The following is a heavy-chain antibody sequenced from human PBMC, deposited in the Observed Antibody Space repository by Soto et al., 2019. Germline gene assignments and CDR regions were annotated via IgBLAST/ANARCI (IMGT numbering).Heavy chain of an antibody. V-gene: IGHV3-43*01. Sequence: GGSLRLSCATSGFRFGDYTMHWVRQAPGKGPEWISLVNWDGSSTSYTDSVKGRFIISRDNRKNSLYLEMNSLRQDDTALYYCAKDMSSNSLSDGMDVWGQGTTVTVSS. CDR3: AKDMSSNSLSDGMDV. D-gene: IGHD2-2*01. J-gene: IGHJ6*02. CDR2: VNWDGSST. CDR1: GFRFGDYT.